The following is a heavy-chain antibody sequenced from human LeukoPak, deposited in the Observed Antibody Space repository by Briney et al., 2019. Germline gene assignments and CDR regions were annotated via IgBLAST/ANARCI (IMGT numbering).Heavy chain of an antibody. CDR1: GYTLTELS. J-gene: IGHJ4*02. D-gene: IGHD1-1*01. CDR3: ATRYNWNDGFDY. V-gene: IGHV1-24*01. Sequence: GASVKVSCKVSGYTLTELSMHWVRQAPGKGLEWMGGFDPEDGETIYAQKFQGRVTMTEDTSTDTAYMELSSLRSEDTAVYYCATRYNWNDGFDYWGQGTLVTVSS. CDR2: FDPEDGET.